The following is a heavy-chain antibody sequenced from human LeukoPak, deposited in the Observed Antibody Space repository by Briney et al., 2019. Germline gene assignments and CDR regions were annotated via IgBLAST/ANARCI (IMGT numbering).Heavy chain of an antibody. V-gene: IGHV1-2*02. CDR3: ARDGSDHFDY. CDR1: YTFTXYY. D-gene: IGHD1-26*01. CDR2: INPNSGGT. Sequence: YTFTXYYMHWVRQAPGQGLEWMGWINPNSGGTNYAQKFQGRVTMTRDTSVSTAYMELSRLRSDDTAVYYCARDGSDHFDYWGQGTLVTVSS. J-gene: IGHJ4*02.